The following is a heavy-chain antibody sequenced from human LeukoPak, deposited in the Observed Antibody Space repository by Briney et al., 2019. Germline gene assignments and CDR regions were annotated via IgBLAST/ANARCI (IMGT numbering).Heavy chain of an antibody. Sequence: GGSLRLSCAGSGFTFNNYAMSWVRQAPGKGLEWVANIKQDESEKYYVDSVKGRFTISRDNAKNSLNLQMNGLRAEDTAVYFCARDGLVYHYGSSAYYSDYWGQGTLVTVSS. CDR1: GFTFNNYA. J-gene: IGHJ4*02. V-gene: IGHV3-7*01. CDR3: ARDGLVYHYGSSAYYSDY. D-gene: IGHD3-22*01. CDR2: IKQDESEK.